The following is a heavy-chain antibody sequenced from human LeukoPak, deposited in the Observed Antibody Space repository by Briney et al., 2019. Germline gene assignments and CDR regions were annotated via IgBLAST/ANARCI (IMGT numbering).Heavy chain of an antibody. Sequence: SETLSLTCTVSGGSISSSSYYWGWIRQPPGKGLEWIGSIYYSGSTYYNPSLKSRVTISADTSKNQFSLRLSSVTAADTAVYYCARGYYYDTSGPEFDYWGQGTLVTVSS. CDR1: GGSISSSSYY. CDR2: IYYSGST. D-gene: IGHD3-22*01. V-gene: IGHV4-39*07. J-gene: IGHJ4*02. CDR3: ARGYYYDTSGPEFDY.